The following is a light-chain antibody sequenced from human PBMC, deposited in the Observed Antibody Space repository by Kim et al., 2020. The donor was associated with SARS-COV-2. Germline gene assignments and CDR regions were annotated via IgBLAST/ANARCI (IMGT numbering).Light chain of an antibody. CDR2: WAS. CDR1: QSVLYSSNDKNY. CDR3: QQYYSTPPA. J-gene: IGKJ4*01. V-gene: IGKV4-1*01. Sequence: ATMICKSSQSVLYSSNDKNYLSWYQQKPGQPPKLLIYWASTRESGVPDRFSGSGSGTDFTLTISSLQAEDVAVYYCQQYYSTPPAFGGGTKVDIK.